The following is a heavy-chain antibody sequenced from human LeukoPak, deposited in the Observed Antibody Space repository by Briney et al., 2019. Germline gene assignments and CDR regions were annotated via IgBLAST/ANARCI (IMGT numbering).Heavy chain of an antibody. CDR3: ARDRGAYYYGSGSFFDY. V-gene: IGHV1-18*01. J-gene: IGHJ4*02. CDR2: ISAYNGNT. D-gene: IGHD3-10*01. CDR1: GYTFTSYG. Sequence: GASVKVSFKASGYTFTSYGISWVRQAPGQGLEWMGWISAYNGNTNYAHKLQGRVTMTTDTSTSTAYLELRSLRSDDTAVYHCARDRGAYYYGSGSFFDYWGQGTLVTVSS.